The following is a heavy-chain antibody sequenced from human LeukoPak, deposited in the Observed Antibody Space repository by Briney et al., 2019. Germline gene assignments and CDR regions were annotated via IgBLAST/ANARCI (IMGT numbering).Heavy chain of an antibody. V-gene: IGHV3-53*05. Sequence: GGSLRLSCAASGFTVSSNYMSWVRQAPGKGLEWVSVIYSGGSTYYADSVKGRFTISRDNSKNTLYLQMSSLRAEDTAVYYCVKARGSYYPYYFDYWGQGTLVTVSS. D-gene: IGHD1-26*01. CDR1: GFTVSSNY. CDR3: VKARGSYYPYYFDY. J-gene: IGHJ4*02. CDR2: IYSGGST.